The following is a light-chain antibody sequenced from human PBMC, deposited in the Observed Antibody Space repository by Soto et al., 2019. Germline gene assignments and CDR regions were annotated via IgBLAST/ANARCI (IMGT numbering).Light chain of an antibody. J-gene: IGKJ1*01. CDR3: QQYDNWPWT. CDR1: QSLNGN. Sequence: EIVVTQSPATLSMSPGERATLSCRASQSLNGNFAWYQQEPGQAPRLLIYGASTRATGIPARFSGRGSGTEFTLTISSLQSEDFAIYYCQQYDNWPWTFGQGTKVEIK. V-gene: IGKV3-15*01. CDR2: GAS.